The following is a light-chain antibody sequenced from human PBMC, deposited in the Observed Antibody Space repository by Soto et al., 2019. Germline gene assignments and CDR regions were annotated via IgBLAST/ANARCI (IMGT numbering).Light chain of an antibody. CDR1: QSISSW. CDR3: LQHNSYPIT. CDR2: DAS. J-gene: IGKJ5*01. Sequence: DIQMTQSPSTLSASVGDRVTITCRASQSISSWLAWYQQKPGKAPKLLIYDASSLESGVPSRFSGGGSGTEFTLTISSLQPEDFATYYCLQHNSYPITFGQGTRLEIK. V-gene: IGKV1-5*01.